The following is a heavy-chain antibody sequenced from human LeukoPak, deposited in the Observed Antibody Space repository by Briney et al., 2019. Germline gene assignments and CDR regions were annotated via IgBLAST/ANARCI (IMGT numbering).Heavy chain of an antibody. CDR1: GFTFSSYG. CDR2: ISGDAGRT. CDR3: ARNKEGKSLDY. J-gene: IGHJ4*02. V-gene: IGHV3-23*01. Sequence: PGGTLRLSCAASGFTFSSYGMNWVRQAPGRGLEWVSGISGDAGRTYYADSVKGRFTISRDNAKNSLSPQMNSLRADDTAVYYCARNKEGKSLDYWGQGTLVTVSS.